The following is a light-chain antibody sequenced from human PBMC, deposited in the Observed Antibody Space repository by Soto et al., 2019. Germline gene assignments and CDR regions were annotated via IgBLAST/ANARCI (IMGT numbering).Light chain of an antibody. CDR1: QSVSSNY. CDR2: GAS. CDR3: QQSGSSPPT. Sequence: EIVLTQSPGTLSLSPGERATLSCRASQSVSSNYLAWYQRKPGQAPRLLIYGASSRATGIPDRFSGSGSGTDFTLTITRLEPEDFAVYYCQQSGSSPPTCGQGTKVEIK. J-gene: IGKJ1*01. V-gene: IGKV3-20*01.